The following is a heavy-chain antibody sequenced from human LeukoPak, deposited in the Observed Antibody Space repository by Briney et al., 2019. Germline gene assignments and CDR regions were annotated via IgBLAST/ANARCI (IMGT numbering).Heavy chain of an antibody. J-gene: IGHJ6*02. V-gene: IGHV1-8*02. CDR2: MNPNSGNT. CDR1: GYTFTGYY. CDR3: ARAVYGGNSAYYYYGMDV. D-gene: IGHD4-23*01. Sequence: ASVKVSCKASGYTFTGYYMHWVRQAPGQGLEWMGWMNPNSGNTGYAQKFQGRVTMTRNTSISTAYMELSSLRSEDTAVYYCARAVYGGNSAYYYYGMDVWGQGTTVTVSS.